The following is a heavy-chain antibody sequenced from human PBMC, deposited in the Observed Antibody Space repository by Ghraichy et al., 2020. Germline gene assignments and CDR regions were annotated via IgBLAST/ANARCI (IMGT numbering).Heavy chain of an antibody. Sequence: GGSLRLSCAASGFTFSSYAMSWVRQAPGKGLEWVSAISGSGGSTYYADSVKGRFTISRDNSKNTLYLQMNSLRAEDTAVYYCAKSYSSSSHRWYYGMAVWGQGTTVTVPS. CDR2: ISGSGGST. D-gene: IGHD6-6*01. CDR3: AKSYSSSSHRWYYGMAV. CDR1: GFTFSSYA. J-gene: IGHJ6*02. V-gene: IGHV3-23*01.